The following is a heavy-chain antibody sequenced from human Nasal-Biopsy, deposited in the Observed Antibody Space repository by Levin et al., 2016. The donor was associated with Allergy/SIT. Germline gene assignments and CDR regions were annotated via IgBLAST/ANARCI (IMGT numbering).Heavy chain of an antibody. V-gene: IGHV4-30-2*01. J-gene: IGHJ3*02. CDR1: DGGIRTGGFA. CDR3: ARGGDWAGIPYALDT. D-gene: IGHD2-21*02. Sequence: SETLSLTCDVSDGGIRTGGFAWSWVRQPRGKGLEHIGYIFQTGGTYYNPSLKNRVLISVDRSKSQFSLKLNSVTAADTALYYCARGGDWAGIPYALDTWGRGTMVTVSS. CDR2: IFQTGGT.